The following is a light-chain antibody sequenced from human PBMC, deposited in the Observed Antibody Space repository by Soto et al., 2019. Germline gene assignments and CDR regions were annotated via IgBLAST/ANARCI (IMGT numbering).Light chain of an antibody. CDR2: GAS. J-gene: IGKJ4*01. V-gene: IGKV3-15*01. Sequence: EIVMTQSPATLSVSPGERATLSCRASRSVSVNLAWYQQKPGQAPRLLIYGASTSATGFLARYSGSRSGRNFALTIISLQSQDSAVYYCQQYNDWPPVTFGGGTKVDIK. CDR1: RSVSVN. CDR3: QQYNDWPPVT.